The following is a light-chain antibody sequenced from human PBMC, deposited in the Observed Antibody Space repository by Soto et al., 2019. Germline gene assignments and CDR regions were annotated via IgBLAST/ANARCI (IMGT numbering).Light chain of an antibody. V-gene: IGKV1-39*01. Sequence: DIQMTQSPSSLSASVGDRVTITCRASQTISNYLNWYQQKPGKAPNLLIYAASNLQFGVPSRFSGSGSGTDFTLTISSLQPEDFSTYYCQQSYSTLMYTFGQGTKVEIK. CDR2: AAS. J-gene: IGKJ2*01. CDR3: QQSYSTLMYT. CDR1: QTISNY.